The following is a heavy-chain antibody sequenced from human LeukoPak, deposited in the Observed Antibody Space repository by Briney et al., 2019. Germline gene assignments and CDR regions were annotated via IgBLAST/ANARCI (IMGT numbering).Heavy chain of an antibody. CDR2: ISSLATTI. CDR1: GFTFSSYE. D-gene: IGHD3-10*01. V-gene: IGHV3-48*03. Sequence: GGSLRLSCAASGFTFSSYEMNWVRQAPGKGLEWVSYISSLATTIDYADSVKGRFTISRDNAKNSLFLQMNSLRAEDTAVYYCAREMSGSGKSYWGQGNLVTVSS. J-gene: IGHJ4*02. CDR3: AREMSGSGKSY.